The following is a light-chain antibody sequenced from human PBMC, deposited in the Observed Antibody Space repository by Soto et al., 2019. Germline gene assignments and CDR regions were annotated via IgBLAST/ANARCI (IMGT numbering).Light chain of an antibody. Sequence: AIQMTQSPSSLSASVGDRVTITCRASQGIRNDLGWYQQKPGKAPKLLIYAASSLQSGVPSRFSGSGSGTDVTLTIISLQPEDFATYYCLQDYNYPLTFGGGTKVEIK. CDR2: AAS. CDR1: QGIRND. V-gene: IGKV1-6*01. CDR3: LQDYNYPLT. J-gene: IGKJ4*01.